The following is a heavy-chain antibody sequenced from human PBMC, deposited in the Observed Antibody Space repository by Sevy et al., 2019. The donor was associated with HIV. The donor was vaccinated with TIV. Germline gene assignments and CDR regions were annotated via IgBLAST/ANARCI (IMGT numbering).Heavy chain of an antibody. D-gene: IGHD3-9*01. CDR3: ARVLTRGSFDPLDM. CDR1: GFTFGPYW. V-gene: IGHV3-74*01. CDR2: INGDGRTT. J-gene: IGHJ3*02. Sequence: GGSLRLSCAASGFTFGPYWMHWVRQAPGKGLVWVAVINGDGRTTKYAEIVKGRFTVSRDNVENTLSLQMNSLKDEDTAMYYCARVLTRGSFDPLDMWGQGTMVTVSS.